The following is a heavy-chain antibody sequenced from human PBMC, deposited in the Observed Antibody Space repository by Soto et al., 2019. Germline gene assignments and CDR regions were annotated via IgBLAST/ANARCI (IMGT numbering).Heavy chain of an antibody. CDR2: INPSGGSA. Sequence: GASVKVSCKASGSTLTTYYMHWVRQAPGQGLEWMGIINPSGGSATSAQKFQGRVTMTWDTSTSTIYMELSSLRSEDTAVYYCAVETYCSGGSCHKWFDPWGQGTLVTVSS. CDR1: GSTLTTYY. V-gene: IGHV1-46*01. CDR3: AVETYCSGGSCHKWFDP. J-gene: IGHJ5*02. D-gene: IGHD2-15*01.